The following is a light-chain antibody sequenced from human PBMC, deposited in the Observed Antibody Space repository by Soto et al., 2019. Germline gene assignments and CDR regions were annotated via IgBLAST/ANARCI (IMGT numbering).Light chain of an antibody. Sequence: EIVLTQSPGTLSLSPGERATLSCRASQSVSSSYLAWYQQRPGQAPRLLIYAASSRATGILDRFSGSGSGTDFTLTISRLEPEDFAVYSCQQYNNWPLTLGQGTKVDIK. CDR1: QSVSSSY. CDR2: AAS. V-gene: IGKV3-20*01. J-gene: IGKJ1*01. CDR3: QQYNNWPLT.